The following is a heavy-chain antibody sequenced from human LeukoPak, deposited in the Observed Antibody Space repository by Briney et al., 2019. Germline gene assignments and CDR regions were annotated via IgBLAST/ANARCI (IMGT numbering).Heavy chain of an antibody. J-gene: IGHJ5*02. Sequence: ASVKVSCKASGYTFTKYYIHWVRQAPGQGLAWVGIINPNGGSTSYAQKFQGRATVTRDTSTSTVYMELSSLRSEDTAMYYCASVHDYGDRGSSWFDPWGQGTLVTVST. CDR2: INPNGGST. CDR1: GYTFTKYY. V-gene: IGHV1-46*01. CDR3: ASVHDYGDRGSSWFDP. D-gene: IGHD4-17*01.